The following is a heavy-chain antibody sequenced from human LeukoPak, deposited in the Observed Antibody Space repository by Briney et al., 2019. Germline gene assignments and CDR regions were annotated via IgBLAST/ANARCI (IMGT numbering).Heavy chain of an antibody. J-gene: IGHJ4*02. CDR1: GGSLSSYY. V-gene: IGHV4-59*01. CDR3: ARVSRSLWGAGGTGFDY. D-gene: IGHD3-16*01. Sequence: SETLSLTCTVSGGSLSSYYWSWIRQPPGKGLEWIGYIYYSGSTNYNPSLKSRVTISVDTSKNQFSLKLSSVTAADTAVYYCARVSRSLWGAGGTGFDYWGQGTLVTVSS. CDR2: IYYSGST.